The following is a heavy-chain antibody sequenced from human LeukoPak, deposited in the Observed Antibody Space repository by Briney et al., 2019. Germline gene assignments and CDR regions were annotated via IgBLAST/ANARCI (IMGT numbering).Heavy chain of an antibody. CDR1: GFTVSSNY. CDR3: VKDREEVVIRYYFDF. D-gene: IGHD3-22*01. J-gene: IGHJ4*02. V-gene: IGHV3-66*03. Sequence: PGGSLRLSCAASGFTVSSNYMSWVRQAPGKGLEWVAGINWSRTTMDYADSVKGRFTISRDINSLYLRMKSLRTEDTGLYFCVKDREEVVIRYYFDFWGQGTQVTVSS. CDR2: INWSRTTM.